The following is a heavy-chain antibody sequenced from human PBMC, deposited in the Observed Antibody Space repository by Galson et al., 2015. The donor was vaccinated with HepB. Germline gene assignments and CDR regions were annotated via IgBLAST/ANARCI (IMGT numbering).Heavy chain of an antibody. CDR1: AFTFSNYG. J-gene: IGHJ4*02. CDR3: AKESGPYYYARSGFDC. V-gene: IGHV3-30*18. D-gene: IGHD3-22*01. Sequence: SLRLSCAASAFTFSNYGMHWVRQAPGKGLEWVALISYDGRDKYYVDSVQGRFTISRDNSKNTLYLQMNSLRAEDTAVYYCAKESGPYYYARSGFDCWGQGTLVTVSS. CDR2: ISYDGRDK.